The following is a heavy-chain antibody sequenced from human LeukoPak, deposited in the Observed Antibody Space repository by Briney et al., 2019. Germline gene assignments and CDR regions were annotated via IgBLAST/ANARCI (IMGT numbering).Heavy chain of an antibody. CDR1: GFTFSSYG. D-gene: IGHD4-17*01. J-gene: IGHJ6*02. CDR2: ISYDGSNK. Sequence: GGSLRLSCAASGFTFSSYGMHWVRQAPGKGLEWVAVISYDGSNKYYADSVKGLFTISRDNSKNTLYLQMNSLRAEDTAVYYCAKLAVTTCMDVWGQGTTVTVSS. CDR3: AKLAVTTCMDV. V-gene: IGHV3-30*18.